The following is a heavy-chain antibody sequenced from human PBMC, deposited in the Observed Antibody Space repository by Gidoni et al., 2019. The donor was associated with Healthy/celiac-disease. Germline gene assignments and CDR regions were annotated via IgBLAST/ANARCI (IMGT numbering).Heavy chain of an antibody. CDR1: GFTFRSYA. D-gene: IGHD3-22*01. J-gene: IGHJ4*02. CDR3: AKISSGCFDY. V-gene: IGHV3-23*01. CDR2: ISGSGGST. Sequence: EVQLLESGGGLVQPGGSLRLACAASGFTFRSYAMSWVRQVPGKGLEWVSAISGSGGSTYYADSVKGRFTISRDNSKNTLYLQMNSLRAEDTAVYYCAKISSGCFDYWGQGTLVTVSS.